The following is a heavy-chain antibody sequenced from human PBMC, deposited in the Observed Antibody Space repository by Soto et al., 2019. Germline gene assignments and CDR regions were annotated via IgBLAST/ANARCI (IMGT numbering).Heavy chain of an antibody. CDR3: ARSQGSSTSLEIYYYYYYGMDV. D-gene: IGHD2-2*01. V-gene: IGHV1-69*01. CDR1: GGTISSYA. Sequence: QVQLVQSGAEVKKPGSSVKVSCKASGGTISSYAISWVRQAPGQGLEWMGGIIPISETTTYAQKFQGRVTITADESKSTAYMELSSLRSEDTAVYYCARSQGSSTSLEIYYYYYYGMDVWGQGTTVTVSS. CDR2: IIPISETT. J-gene: IGHJ6*02.